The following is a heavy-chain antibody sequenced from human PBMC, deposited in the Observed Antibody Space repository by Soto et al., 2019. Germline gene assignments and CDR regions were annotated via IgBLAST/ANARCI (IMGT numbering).Heavy chain of an antibody. D-gene: IGHD3-3*01. Sequence: ASVKVSCKASGYTFTGYYMHWVRQAPGQGLEWMGWINPNSGGTNYAQKFQGWVTMTRDTSISTAYMELSRLRSDDTAVYYCARGSPLKEYYDFWSGYAYGMDVWGQGTTVTVSS. V-gene: IGHV1-2*04. CDR3: ARGSPLKEYYDFWSGYAYGMDV. J-gene: IGHJ6*02. CDR2: INPNSGGT. CDR1: GYTFTGYY.